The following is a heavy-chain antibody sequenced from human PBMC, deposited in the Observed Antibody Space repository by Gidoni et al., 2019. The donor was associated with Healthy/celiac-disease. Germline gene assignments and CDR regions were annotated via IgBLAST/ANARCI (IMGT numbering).Heavy chain of an antibody. D-gene: IGHD6-19*01. CDR3: AKEGLDYYYYYMDV. J-gene: IGHJ6*03. CDR2: ISGSGGST. CDR1: GFTFSSDA. V-gene: IGHV3-23*01. Sequence: GGSLSLSCAASGFTFSSDAMSWVRQAPGKGLEWVSAISGSGGSTYYADSVKGRFTISRDNSKNTLYLQMNSLRAEDTAVYYCAKEGLDYYYYYMDVWGKGTTVTVSS.